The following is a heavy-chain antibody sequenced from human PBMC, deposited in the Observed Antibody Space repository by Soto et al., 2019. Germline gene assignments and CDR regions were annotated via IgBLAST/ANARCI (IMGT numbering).Heavy chain of an antibody. CDR3: AKGMWDGGWQPFDY. CDR1: GFTFRNYA. J-gene: IGHJ4*02. CDR2: ISGSGGST. V-gene: IGHV3-23*01. D-gene: IGHD6-19*01. Sequence: EVQLLESGGGLVQPGGSLRLSCAASGFTFRNYAMSWVRQVPGKGVEWVSGISGSGGSTYYADSVKGRFTTSRDNSKNALYLQMNSLRAEDTAVYYCAKGMWDGGWQPFDYWGQGTLVTVSS.